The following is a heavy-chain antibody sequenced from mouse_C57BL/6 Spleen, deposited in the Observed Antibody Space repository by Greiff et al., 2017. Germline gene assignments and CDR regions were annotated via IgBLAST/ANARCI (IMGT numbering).Heavy chain of an antibody. CDR2: ISDGGSYT. Sequence: EVQGVESGGGLVKPGGSLKLSCAASGFTFSSYAMSWVRQTPEKRLEWVATISDGGSYTYYPDNVKGRFTISRDNAKNNLYLQMSHLKSEDTAMYYCAREGLLLPYFDYWGQGTTLTVSS. CDR3: AREGLLLPYFDY. J-gene: IGHJ2*01. D-gene: IGHD1-1*01. CDR1: GFTFSSYA. V-gene: IGHV5-4*01.